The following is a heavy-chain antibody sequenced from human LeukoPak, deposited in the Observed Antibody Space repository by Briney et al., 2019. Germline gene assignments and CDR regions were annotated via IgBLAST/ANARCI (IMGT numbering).Heavy chain of an antibody. Sequence: SETLSLTCAVYGGSFSNYYWSWIRQPPGKGLEWIGEINHSGSTNYNPSLKSRVTISLDTSKNQFSLKLSSVTAADTAVYYCARLNTRYTVWTWGQGTLVSVSS. D-gene: IGHD3-16*02. CDR2: INHSGST. CDR1: GGSFSNYY. V-gene: IGHV4-34*01. CDR3: ARLNTRYTVWT. J-gene: IGHJ5*02.